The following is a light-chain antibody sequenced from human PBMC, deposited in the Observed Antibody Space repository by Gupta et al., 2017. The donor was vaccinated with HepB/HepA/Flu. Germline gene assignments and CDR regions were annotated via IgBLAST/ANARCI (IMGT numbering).Light chain of an antibody. CDR2: DAS. J-gene: IGKJ4*01. Sequence: DIVLTQSPATLSLSPGERATLSCRGSLSVSSYLAWYQQKPGQAPRLLIYDASNRATGIPARFSGSGSGTDFTLTISSLEPEDFAVYYCQQRSNWPPKLSFGGGTKVEIK. CDR3: QQRSNWPPKLS. V-gene: IGKV3-11*01. CDR1: LSVSSY.